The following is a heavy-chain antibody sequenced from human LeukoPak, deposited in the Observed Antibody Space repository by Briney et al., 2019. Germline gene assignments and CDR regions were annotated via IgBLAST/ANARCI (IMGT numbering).Heavy chain of an antibody. J-gene: IGHJ4*02. CDR3: ARREEYYDFWSGYYNDY. CDR2: IYHSGST. Sequence: PSETLSLTCTVSGYSISSGYYWGWIRQPPGKGLEWIGSIYHSGSTYYNPFLKSRVTISVDTSKNQFSLKLSSVTAADTAVYYCARREEYYDFWSGYYNDYWGQGTLVTVSS. D-gene: IGHD3-3*01. V-gene: IGHV4-38-2*02. CDR1: GYSISSGYY.